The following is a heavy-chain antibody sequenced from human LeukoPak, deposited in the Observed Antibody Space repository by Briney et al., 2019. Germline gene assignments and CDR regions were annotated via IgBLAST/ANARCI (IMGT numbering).Heavy chain of an antibody. CDR3: ARDSPYYYDSSGYYSYYYYYYMDV. V-gene: IGHV3-48*03. J-gene: IGHJ6*03. CDR2: ISSSGSTI. Sequence: PGGSLRLSCAASGFTVSSNYMNWVRQAPGKGLEWVSYISSSGSTIYYADSVKGRFTISRDNAKNSLYLQMNSLRAEDTAVYYCARDSPYYYDSSGYYSYYYYYYMDVWGKGTTVTISS. CDR1: GFTVSSNY. D-gene: IGHD3-22*01.